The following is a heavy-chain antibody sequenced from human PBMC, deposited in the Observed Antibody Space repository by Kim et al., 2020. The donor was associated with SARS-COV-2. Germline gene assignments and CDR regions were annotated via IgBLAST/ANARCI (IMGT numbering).Heavy chain of an antibody. J-gene: IGHJ6*01. CDR1: GGSFSGYY. V-gene: IGHV4-34*01. CDR3: ARSFIDMVRGVIRNYYYYG. CDR2: INHSGST. Sequence: SETLSLTCAVYGGSFSGYYWSWIRQPPGKGLEWIGEINHSGSTNYNPSLKSRVTISVDTSKNQFSLKLSSVTAADTAVYYCARSFIDMVRGVIRNYYYYG. D-gene: IGHD3-10*01.